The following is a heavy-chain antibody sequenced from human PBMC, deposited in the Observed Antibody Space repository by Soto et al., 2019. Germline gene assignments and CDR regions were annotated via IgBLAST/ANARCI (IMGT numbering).Heavy chain of an antibody. Sequence: ASVKVSCKASGYTFTGYYMHWVRPAPGQGLEWMGWINPNSGGTNYAQKFQGWVTMTRDTSISTAYMELSRLRSDDTAVYYCARDRDSSSSSFFSPAYWGQGTLVTVSS. J-gene: IGHJ4*02. CDR3: ARDRDSSSSSFFSPAY. CDR2: INPNSGGT. D-gene: IGHD6-6*01. CDR1: GYTFTGYY. V-gene: IGHV1-2*04.